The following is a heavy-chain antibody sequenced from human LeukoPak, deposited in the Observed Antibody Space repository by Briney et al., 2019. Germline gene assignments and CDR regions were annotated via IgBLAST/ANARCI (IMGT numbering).Heavy chain of an antibody. V-gene: IGHV4-4*02. CDR1: GGSISSNW. J-gene: IGHJ4*02. CDR3: ARMEGSDATIDY. D-gene: IGHD3-16*01. CDR2: IYHSGST. Sequence: SGTLSLTCAVSGGSISSNWWSWVRQPPGKGLECIGEIYHSGSTNYNPSLKSRVTISVDKPKKQFSLKLTSVTAADTAVYYCARMEGSDATIDYWGQGTLVTVSS.